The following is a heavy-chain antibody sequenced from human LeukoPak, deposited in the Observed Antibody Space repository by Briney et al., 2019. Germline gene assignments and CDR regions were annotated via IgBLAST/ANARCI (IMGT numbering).Heavy chain of an antibody. J-gene: IGHJ5*02. Sequence: GGSLRLSCAASGFTFSSYAMSWVRQAPGKGLEWVSSISVSGGTTYYADSVKGRFTISRDNSKNTLYLQMNSLRGEDTAVYYCAKGSSGIKWFDPWGQGTLVTVSS. CDR2: ISVSGGTT. D-gene: IGHD1-1*01. CDR1: GFTFSSYA. V-gene: IGHV3-23*01. CDR3: AKGSSGIKWFDP.